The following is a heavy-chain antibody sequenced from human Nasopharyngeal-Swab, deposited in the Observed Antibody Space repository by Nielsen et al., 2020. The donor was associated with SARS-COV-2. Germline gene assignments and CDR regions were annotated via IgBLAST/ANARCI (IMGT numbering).Heavy chain of an antibody. Sequence: GGSLRLSCAGSGFTFSSYGMHWVRQAPGKGLEWVAVIWYDGSNKYYADSVKGRFTISRDNSKNTLYLQMNSLRAEDTAVYYCARDWYSSSSDHYYYGMDVWGQGTTVTVSS. D-gene: IGHD6-6*01. CDR3: ARDWYSSSSDHYYYGMDV. CDR2: IWYDGSNK. J-gene: IGHJ6*02. V-gene: IGHV3-33*08. CDR1: GFTFSSYG.